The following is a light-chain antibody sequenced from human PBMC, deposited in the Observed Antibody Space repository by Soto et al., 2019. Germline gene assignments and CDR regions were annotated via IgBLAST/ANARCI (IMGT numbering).Light chain of an antibody. V-gene: IGLV2-23*01. Sequence: QSVLTQPASVSGSPGQSITISCTGTNSDVGSHHLVSWYQQYPGKAPKLIIFEANKRPSGVSNRFSASKSGSTAPLTISGLQAEDEADYYCCSNAAGSTYVFGSGTKVTVL. CDR2: EAN. CDR3: CSNAAGSTYV. J-gene: IGLJ1*01. CDR1: NSDVGSHHL.